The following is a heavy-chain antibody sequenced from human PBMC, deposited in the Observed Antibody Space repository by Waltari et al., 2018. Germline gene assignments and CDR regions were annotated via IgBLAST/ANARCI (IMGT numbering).Heavy chain of an antibody. V-gene: IGHV1-69-2*01. J-gene: IGHJ3*02. CDR1: GYTFNDYS. CDR3: ATALGDRSSASRAFDI. D-gene: IGHD3-10*01. Sequence: EVQLLQSGTELKKPGTTVKISCQVSGYTFNDYSIHWVQQAPGKGPHWMGRVDPEDGETIYAEKFQGRVTITADTSTDTAYMELSSLRSEDTAVYYCATALGDRSSASRAFDIWGLGTMITVSS. CDR2: VDPEDGET.